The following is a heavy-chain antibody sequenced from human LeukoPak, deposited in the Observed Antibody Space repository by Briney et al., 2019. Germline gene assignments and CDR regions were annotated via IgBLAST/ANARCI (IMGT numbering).Heavy chain of an antibody. Sequence: PGGSLRLSCAASGFTLSNYWMHWVRQTPGKGLVWVSRISGDEIWTSYADSVKGRFIISRDNAKNTVYLQMSSLRTEDTAVYYCAREYNSGPKQTDAFDIWAKGQWSPSLQ. V-gene: IGHV3-74*01. CDR2: ISGDEIWT. J-gene: IGHJ3*02. CDR3: AREYNSGPKQTDAFDI. CDR1: GFTLSNYW. D-gene: IGHD3-22*01.